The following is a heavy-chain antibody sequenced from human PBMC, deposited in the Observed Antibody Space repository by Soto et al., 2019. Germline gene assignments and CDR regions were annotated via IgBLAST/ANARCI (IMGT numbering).Heavy chain of an antibody. Sequence: ASVKVSCKASGYTFTSYGISWVRQAPGQGLEWMGWISAYNGNTNYAQKLQGRVTMTTDTSTSTAYMELRSLRSDDTAVYYCARRGGYCSGGSCYLDAFDIWGQGTMVTVSS. J-gene: IGHJ3*02. V-gene: IGHV1-18*01. CDR3: ARRGGYCSGGSCYLDAFDI. D-gene: IGHD2-15*01. CDR1: GYTFTSYG. CDR2: ISAYNGNT.